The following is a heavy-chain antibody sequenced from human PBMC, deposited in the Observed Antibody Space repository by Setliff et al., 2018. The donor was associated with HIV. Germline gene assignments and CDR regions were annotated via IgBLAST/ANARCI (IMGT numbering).Heavy chain of an antibody. J-gene: IGHJ4*02. D-gene: IGHD4-17*01. V-gene: IGHV4-38-2*02. CDR2: IYHSGST. Sequence: SETLSLTCSVSGYSVSSPYYWAWIRQSPGKGLEWIGSIYHSGSTYYSPSLKSRVIISVDAANEQFSLRLSSATAADTAVYYCARYTVDTFFFDYWGQGRLVTVSS. CDR1: GYSVSSPYY. CDR3: ARYTVDTFFFDY.